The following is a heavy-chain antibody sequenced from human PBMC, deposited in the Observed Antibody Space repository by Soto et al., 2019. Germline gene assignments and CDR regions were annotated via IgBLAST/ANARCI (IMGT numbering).Heavy chain of an antibody. D-gene: IGHD2-15*01. CDR3: ARLTPF. Sequence: EVQLVESGGGLVKPGGSLRLSCTASGFSFSSYFMSWVRQAPGKGLEWVSSISGSSDYISYAESVRGRFTISRDNANKSLHLQMSSLRAEDTAIYYCARLTPFWGQGTMVTVSS. CDR2: ISGSSDYI. V-gene: IGHV3-21*01. CDR1: GFSFSSYF. J-gene: IGHJ3*01.